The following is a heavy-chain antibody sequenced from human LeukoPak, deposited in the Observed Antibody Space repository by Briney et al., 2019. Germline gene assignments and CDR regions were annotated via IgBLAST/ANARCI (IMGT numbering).Heavy chain of an antibody. V-gene: IGHV4-34*01. D-gene: IGHD4-11*01. CDR2: INLGGSS. CDR3: ARVPVTANWFDP. J-gene: IGHJ5*02. Sequence: PSETLSLTCAVHGGPLSGYYWSWIRQPPGKGLEWIGEINLGGSSNYNPSLKNRVTMSVDTSKSQFSLKVKSVTAADTAVYYCARVPVTANWFDPWGQGTLVTVSS. CDR1: GGPLSGYY.